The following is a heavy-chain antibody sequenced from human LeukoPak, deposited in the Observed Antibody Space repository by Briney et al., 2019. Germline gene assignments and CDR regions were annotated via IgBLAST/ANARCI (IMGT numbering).Heavy chain of an antibody. CDR1: GDSISSTSYY. CDR3: ARGYSGYGTRFDP. D-gene: IGHD5-12*01. J-gene: IGHJ5*02. CDR2: IYTSGSS. Sequence: SETLSLTCTVSGDSISSTSYYWSWIRQPTGKGLEWIGRIYTSGSSDYNPSLKSRVTISVDTSKNHFSLKLSSVTAADTAVYYCARGYSGYGTRFDPWGQGTLVTVSS. V-gene: IGHV4-61*02.